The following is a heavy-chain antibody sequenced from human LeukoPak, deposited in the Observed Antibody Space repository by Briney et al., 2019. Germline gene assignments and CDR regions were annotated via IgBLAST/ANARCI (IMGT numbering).Heavy chain of an antibody. V-gene: IGHV3-21*04. CDR3: ARVGSLELILDY. Sequence: PGGSLRLSCAASGFTFSSYSMNWVRQAPGKGLEWVSSISSSSSYIYYADSVKGRFTISRDNAKNSLYLQMNSLRAEDTAVYYCARVGSLELILDYWGQGTLVTVSS. CDR1: GFTFSSYS. D-gene: IGHD1-7*01. J-gene: IGHJ4*02. CDR2: ISSSSSYI.